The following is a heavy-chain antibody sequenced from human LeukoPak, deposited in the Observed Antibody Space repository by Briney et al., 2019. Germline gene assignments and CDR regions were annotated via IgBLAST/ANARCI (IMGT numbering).Heavy chain of an antibody. CDR2: TYYRSKWYN. V-gene: IGHV6-1*01. CDR3: ARAPTYPYSSSWYDSLFDY. J-gene: IGHJ4*02. Sequence: SQTLSLTCAISGDSVSSNSAAWNWIRQSPSRGLEWLGRTYYRSKWYNDYAVSVKSRITINPDTSKNQFSLQLNSVTPEDTAVYYCARAPTYPYSSSWYDSLFDYWGQGTLVTVSS. CDR1: GDSVSSNSAA. D-gene: IGHD6-13*01.